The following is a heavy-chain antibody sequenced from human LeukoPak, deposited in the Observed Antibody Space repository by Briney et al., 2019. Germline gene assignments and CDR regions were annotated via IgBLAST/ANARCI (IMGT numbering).Heavy chain of an antibody. CDR3: ARDYRGDYYGSGSYYYFDY. Sequence: GSSVKVSCKASGGTFSSYAISWVRQAPGQGLEWMGGIIPIFGTANYAQKFQGRVTITADKSTSTAYMELSSLRSEDTAVYYCARDYRGDYYGSGSYYYFDYWGQGTLVTVSS. J-gene: IGHJ4*02. D-gene: IGHD3-10*01. CDR1: GGTFSSYA. CDR2: IIPIFGTA. V-gene: IGHV1-69*06.